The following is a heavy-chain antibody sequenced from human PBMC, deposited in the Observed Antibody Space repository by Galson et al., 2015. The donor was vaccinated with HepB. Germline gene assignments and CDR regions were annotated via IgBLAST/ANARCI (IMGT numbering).Heavy chain of an antibody. V-gene: IGHV2-5*01. CDR3: AHDGDWRLFDY. Sequence: PALVKPTQTLTLTCTFSGFSLSTTGAGVGWIRQPPGKALEWLALINWIDEKAYSSFLKNRLTITKDTSKKRVVLTMTNMEPVDTATYYCAHDGDWRLFDYWGQGILVTVPS. J-gene: IGHJ4*02. CDR1: GFSLSTTGAG. D-gene: IGHD2-21*02. CDR2: INWIDEK.